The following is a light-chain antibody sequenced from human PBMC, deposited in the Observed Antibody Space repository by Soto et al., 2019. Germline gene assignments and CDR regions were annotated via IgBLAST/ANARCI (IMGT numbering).Light chain of an antibody. CDR3: QQSYNSPQP. CDR1: QTIMTY. Sequence: IQMTQSPSSLSASVGDEVTITCRASQTIMTYLNWYQLKPGKPPRLLIYAASSLQSGVPSRFSGSGSGTDFTLTISSLQPEDFATYSCQQSYNSPQPFGRGTKVDIK. J-gene: IGKJ1*01. CDR2: AAS. V-gene: IGKV1-39*01.